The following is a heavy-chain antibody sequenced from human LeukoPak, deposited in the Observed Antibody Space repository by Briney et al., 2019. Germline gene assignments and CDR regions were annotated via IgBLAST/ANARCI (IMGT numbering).Heavy chain of an antibody. J-gene: IGHJ4*02. D-gene: IGHD3-22*01. V-gene: IGHV3-7*01. CDR2: IKKTGSET. CDR3: AREMIVVVITIPLGY. Sequence: TGGSLRLSCAASKFIFSNYWMSWVRQAPGKGLEWVAYIKKTGSETYYVDSVKGRFTITRDNARNSLFLQMNSLRAEDTAVYYCAREMIVVVITIPLGYWGQGTLVTVSS. CDR1: KFIFSNYW.